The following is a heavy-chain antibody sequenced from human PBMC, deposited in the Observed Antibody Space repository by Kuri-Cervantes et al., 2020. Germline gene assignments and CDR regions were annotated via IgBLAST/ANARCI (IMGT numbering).Heavy chain of an antibody. J-gene: IGHJ4*02. Sequence: GSLRLSCAASGFTVSSNYMSWVRQAPGKGLEWVSYISSSGSTIYYADSVKGRFTISRDNAKNSLYLQMNSLRAEDTAVYYCARSGYCSGGSCYVYFDYWGQGTLVTVSS. V-gene: IGHV3-48*04. CDR2: ISSSGSTI. D-gene: IGHD2-15*01. CDR1: GFTVSSNY. CDR3: ARSGYCSGGSCYVYFDY.